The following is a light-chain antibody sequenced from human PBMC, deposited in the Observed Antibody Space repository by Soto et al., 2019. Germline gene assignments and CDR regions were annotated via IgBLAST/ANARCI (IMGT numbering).Light chain of an antibody. J-gene: IGKJ5*01. CDR1: QSISSY. Sequence: DIQMTQSPSSLSASVGDRVTITCRASQSISSYLNWYQQKPGKAPKLLMYAASTLQRGVPSRFSGSGSGTEFTLAISSLQPEDFATYYCQQFNDYPITFGQRTRLAIK. CDR3: QQFNDYPIT. CDR2: AAS. V-gene: IGKV1-9*01.